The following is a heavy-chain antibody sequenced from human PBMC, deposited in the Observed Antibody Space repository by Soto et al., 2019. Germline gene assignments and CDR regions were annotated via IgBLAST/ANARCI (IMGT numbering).Heavy chain of an antibody. V-gene: IGHV3-13*01. D-gene: IGHD3-22*01. Sequence: PGGSLRLSCAASGFTFSSYDMHWVRQATGKGLEWVSAIGTAGDTYYPGSVKGRFTISRENAKNSLYLQMNSLRAEDTAVYYCAIITEKDYYYYGMDVWGQGTTVTVSS. CDR1: GFTFSSYD. J-gene: IGHJ6*02. CDR3: AIITEKDYYYYGMDV. CDR2: IGTAGDT.